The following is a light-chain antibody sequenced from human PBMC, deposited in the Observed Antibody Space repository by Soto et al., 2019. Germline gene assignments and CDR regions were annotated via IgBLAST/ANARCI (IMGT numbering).Light chain of an antibody. Sequence: EIVLTQSPATLSLSPGERATLSCRASQSVSSYLAWYQQKPGQAPRLLIYDASNRATGIPARFSGSGSGTDFTLTISRLEPEDFAVYYCQQRSNWYTFGQGTKLEIQ. V-gene: IGKV3-11*01. J-gene: IGKJ2*01. CDR1: QSVSSY. CDR3: QQRSNWYT. CDR2: DAS.